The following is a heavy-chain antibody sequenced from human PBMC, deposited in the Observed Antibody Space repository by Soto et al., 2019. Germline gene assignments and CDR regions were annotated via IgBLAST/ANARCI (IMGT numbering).Heavy chain of an antibody. V-gene: IGHV1-2*02. CDR3: ARGSSSYKRYYYYGMDV. D-gene: IGHD6-13*01. J-gene: IGHJ6*02. CDR1: GYTFTGYY. CDR2: INPNSGGT. Sequence: ASVKVSCKASGYTFTGYYMHWVRQAPGQGLEWMGWINPNSGGTNYAQKFQGRVTMTRDTSISTAYMELSRLRSDDTAVYYCARGSSSYKRYYYYGMDVWGQGTTVTVSS.